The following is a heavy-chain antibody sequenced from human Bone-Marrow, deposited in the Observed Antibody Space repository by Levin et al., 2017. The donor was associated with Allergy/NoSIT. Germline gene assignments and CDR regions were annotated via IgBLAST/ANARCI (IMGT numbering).Heavy chain of an antibody. D-gene: IGHD4-17*01. CDR3: TRAYLRGGRPPNWFDP. CDR1: GFTFGDYA. Sequence: GESLKISCTASGFTFGDYAMSWFRQAPGKGLDWVGFIRGKTYGGTTEYAASVKGRFTISRDDSKSIAYLQMNSLKTEDTAVYYCTRAYLRGGRPPNWFDPWGQGTLVTVSS. V-gene: IGHV3-49*03. J-gene: IGHJ5*02. CDR2: IRGKTYGGTT.